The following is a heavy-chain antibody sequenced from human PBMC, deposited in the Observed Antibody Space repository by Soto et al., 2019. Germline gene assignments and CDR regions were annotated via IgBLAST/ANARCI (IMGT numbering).Heavy chain of an antibody. V-gene: IGHV1-18*01. D-gene: IGHD4-17*01. CDR2: ISAYSGNV. CDR3: AIANYGDDDY. J-gene: IGHJ4*02. Sequence: QVQLVQSGAEVKKPGASVKVSCKTSGDTFSRSTISWVRQAPGQGLEWMGWISAYSGNVKYAWKFQDTVTMTTDTSTSTAYVELRSLRFDDTAVYYCAIANYGDDDYWGQGTLVTVSS. CDR1: GDTFSRST.